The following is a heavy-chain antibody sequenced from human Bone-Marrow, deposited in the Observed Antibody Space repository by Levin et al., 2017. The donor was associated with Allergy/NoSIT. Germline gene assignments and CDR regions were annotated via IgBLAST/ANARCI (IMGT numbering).Heavy chain of an antibody. CDR3: ATGSGSSSLLYFDL. CDR2: ISYDGSNK. CDR1: GFTFSSYA. V-gene: IGHV3-30-3*01. J-gene: IGHJ2*01. D-gene: IGHD6-6*01. Sequence: SCAASGFTFSSYAMHWVRQAPGKGLEWVAVISYDGSNKYYADSVKGRFTISRDNSKNTLYLQMNSLRAEDTAVYYCATGSGSSSLLYFDLWGRGTLVTVSS.